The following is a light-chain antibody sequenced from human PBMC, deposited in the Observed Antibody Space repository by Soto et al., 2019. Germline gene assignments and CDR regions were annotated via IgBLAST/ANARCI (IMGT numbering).Light chain of an antibody. CDR3: QQYNSYNT. V-gene: IGKV1-5*03. Sequence: DIQMTQSPSTLSVSVGDRVTITCRASQNIGSRLAWYQQKLGKAPKLLIYEASTLDTGVPSRFSGSGSGTEFTLTISSLQPDDFAIYFCQQYNSYNTFGQGTKLEIE. J-gene: IGKJ2*01. CDR2: EAS. CDR1: QNIGSR.